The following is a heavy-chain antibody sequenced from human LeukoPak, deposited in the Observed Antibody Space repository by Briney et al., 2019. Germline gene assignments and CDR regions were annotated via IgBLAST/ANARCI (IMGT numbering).Heavy chain of an antibody. J-gene: IGHJ4*02. CDR2: INSDGRST. Sequence: GGSLRLSCAASGFSFSTYWMTWVRQAPGKGLVWVSRINSDGRSTTYADSAKGRFTISRDNAKNTLYLQMKSLRAEDTAVYYCARDPPASGIPYYFDYWGQGSLVTVSS. V-gene: IGHV3-74*01. CDR1: GFSFSTYW. CDR3: ARDPPASGIPYYFDY. D-gene: IGHD5-18*01.